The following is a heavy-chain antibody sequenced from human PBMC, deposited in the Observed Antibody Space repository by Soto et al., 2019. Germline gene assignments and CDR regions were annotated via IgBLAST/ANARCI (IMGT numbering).Heavy chain of an antibody. CDR2: ITTYNGNP. J-gene: IGHJ6*02. Sequence: QVQLVQSGVEVREPGASVKVSCKAVRYIFTNYGVSWGRQAPGQGLEWMGWITTYNGNPEYAQKFQGRVTMTTDASTSTAYMELGSLRSDDTAIYYCARALTGYGMDVWGQGTTVTVSS. V-gene: IGHV1-18*01. CDR1: RYIFTNYG. CDR3: ARALTGYGMDV.